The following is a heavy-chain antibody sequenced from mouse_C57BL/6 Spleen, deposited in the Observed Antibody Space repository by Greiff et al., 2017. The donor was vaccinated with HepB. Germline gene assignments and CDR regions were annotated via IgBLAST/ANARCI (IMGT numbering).Heavy chain of an antibody. V-gene: IGHV3-6*01. CDR2: ISYDGSN. J-gene: IGHJ1*03. D-gene: IGHD2-12*01. Sequence: EVKLQESGPGLVKPSQSLSLTCSVTGYSITSGYYWNWIRQFPGNKLEWMGYISYDGSNNYNPSLKNRISITRDTSKNQFFLKLNSVTTEDTATYYCATRGAYYRGYFDVWGTGTTVTVSS. CDR1: GYSITSGYY. CDR3: ATRGAYYRGYFDV.